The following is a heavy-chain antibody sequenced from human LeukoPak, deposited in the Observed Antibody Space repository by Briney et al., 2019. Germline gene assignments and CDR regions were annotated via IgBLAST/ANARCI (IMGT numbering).Heavy chain of an antibody. J-gene: IGHJ6*02. V-gene: IGHV4-4*07. D-gene: IGHD3-10*01. CDR2: IYTSGST. Sequence: SETLSLTCTVSGGSISSYYWSWIRQPAGKGLEWIGRIYTSGSTNYNPSLKSRVTMSVDTSKNQFSLKLSSVPAADTAVYYCARGAYYYGSGSYLYYYYYGMDVWGQGTTVTVSS. CDR1: GGSISSYY. CDR3: ARGAYYYGSGSYLYYYYYGMDV.